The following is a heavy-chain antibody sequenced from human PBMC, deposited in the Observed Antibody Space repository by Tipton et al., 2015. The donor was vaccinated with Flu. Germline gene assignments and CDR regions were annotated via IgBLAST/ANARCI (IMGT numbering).Heavy chain of an antibody. CDR3: ARGSGSGTYMIFDF. CDR1: GDSIKRSTCH. V-gene: IGHV4-61*02. CDR2: MYSSGTT. J-gene: IGHJ5*01. D-gene: IGHD3-10*01. Sequence: TLSLTCSVSGDSIKRSTCHWGWIRQSPGKGLEWIGRMYSSGTTKYNPSLKSRVTMSVDTTKNQFSLKLSSVTAADTAVYYCARGSGSGTYMIFDFWGQGTLVTVSS.